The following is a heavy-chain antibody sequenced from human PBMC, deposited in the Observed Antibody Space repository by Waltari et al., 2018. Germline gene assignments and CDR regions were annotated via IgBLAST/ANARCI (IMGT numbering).Heavy chain of an antibody. V-gene: IGHV3-43D*03. CDR3: AKDAEGYYFDY. Sequence: EVQLVESGGVVVQPGGSLRLSCAASGFTFDDYAMHWVRQAPGKGLEWVSLISWDGGSTYYADSVKGRFTISRDNSKNSLYRQMNSRRAEDTALYYCAKDAEGYYFDYWGQGTLVTVSS. CDR1: GFTFDDYA. J-gene: IGHJ4*02. CDR2: ISWDGGST.